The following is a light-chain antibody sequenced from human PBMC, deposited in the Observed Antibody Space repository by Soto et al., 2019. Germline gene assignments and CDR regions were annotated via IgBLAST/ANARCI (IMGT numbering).Light chain of an antibody. CDR1: SSDVGTYTS. V-gene: IGLV2-14*01. J-gene: IGLJ1*01. Sequence: QSALTQPASVSGSPGQSITISCTGSSSDVGTYTSVSWYQQHPGKAPKVIIYEVSNRPSGVSRRFSGSKSGNTASLTISGLQAEDEAHYYCSSYTSDNRDYVFGTGTKLTGL. CDR3: SSYTSDNRDYV. CDR2: EVS.